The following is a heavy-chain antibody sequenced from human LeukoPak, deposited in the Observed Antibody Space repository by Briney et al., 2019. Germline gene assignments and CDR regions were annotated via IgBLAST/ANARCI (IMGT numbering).Heavy chain of an antibody. CDR3: ARGGYFDWLLTGGYYYMDV. J-gene: IGHJ6*03. CDR2: IYYSGST. CDR1: GGSISGYY. V-gene: IGHV4-59*01. D-gene: IGHD3-9*01. Sequence: SETPSLTCTVSGGSISGYYWSWIRQPPGKGLEWIGYIYYSGSTNYNPSLKSRVTISVDTSKNQFSLKLSSVTAADTAVYYCARGGYFDWLLTGGYYYMDVWGKGTTVTVSS.